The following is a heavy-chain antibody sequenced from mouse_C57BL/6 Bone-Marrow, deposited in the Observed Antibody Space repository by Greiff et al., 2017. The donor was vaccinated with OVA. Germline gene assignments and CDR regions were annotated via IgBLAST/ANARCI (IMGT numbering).Heavy chain of an antibody. D-gene: IGHD3-2*02. J-gene: IGHJ3*01. CDR2: INYDGSST. CDR1: GFTFSDYY. CDR3: EREARDSSGRAWFAY. V-gene: IGHV5-16*01. Sequence: EVQLVESEGGLVQPGSSMKLSCTASGFTFSDYYMAWVRQVPEKGLEWVANINYDGSSTYYLDSLKSRFIISRDNAKNILYLQMSSLKSEDTATYYGEREARDSSGRAWFAYWGQGTLVTVSA.